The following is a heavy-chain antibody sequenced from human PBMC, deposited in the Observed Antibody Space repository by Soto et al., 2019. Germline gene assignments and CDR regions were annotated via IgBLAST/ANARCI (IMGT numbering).Heavy chain of an antibody. CDR2: ISYEGSIK. CDR3: AKERGYSYGPYYYYGMDV. V-gene: IGHV3-30*18. Sequence: GECLRLSCAVSGFTFSSYGMQWVRQAPGKGLEWVAVISYEGSIKYYADSVKGRFTISRDNSKNTLYLQMNSLRAEDTAVYYCAKERGYSYGPYYYYGMDVWGQGTTVTVSS. J-gene: IGHJ6*02. CDR1: GFTFSSYG. D-gene: IGHD5-18*01.